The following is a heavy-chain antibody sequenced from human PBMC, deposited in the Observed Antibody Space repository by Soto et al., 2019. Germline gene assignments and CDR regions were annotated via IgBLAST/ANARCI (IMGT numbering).Heavy chain of an antibody. CDR3: AREGFSSGLAGGFDI. CDR2: INLNNGAT. V-gene: IGHV3-23*01. D-gene: IGHD6-19*01. J-gene: IGHJ3*02. Sequence: EMELLESGGDLVQPGGSLRLSCSASGFTFTTSVFTWVRQAPGKGLEWVSTINLNNGATHYADSVEGRFTISSDNSRDTLFLQMNSLRADDTAVYHCAREGFSSGLAGGFDIWGQGTMVTVSS. CDR1: GFTFTTSV.